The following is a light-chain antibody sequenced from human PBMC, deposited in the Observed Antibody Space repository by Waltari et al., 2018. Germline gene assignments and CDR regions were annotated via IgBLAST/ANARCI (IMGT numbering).Light chain of an antibody. J-gene: IGKJ2*01. CDR1: QSLLHSNGYMY. CDR2: LGS. Sequence: DIVMTQTPLSLPVTPGGPASISCRSSQSLLHSNGYMYLDWSLQRPGQSPQLLIYLGSNRASGVPDRFSGSVSGTDFTLEISRVEAEDVGVYFCMQALQTPYTFGQGTKLEIK. CDR3: MQALQTPYT. V-gene: IGKV2-28*01.